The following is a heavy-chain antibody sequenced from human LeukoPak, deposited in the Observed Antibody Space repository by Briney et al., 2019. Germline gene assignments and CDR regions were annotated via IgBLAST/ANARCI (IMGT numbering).Heavy chain of an antibody. CDR3: ARRQSGVVPDHRFDP. Sequence: GESLKISCKGSGYTFTTYWIGWVRQMPGEGLEWMGTIYPGDSDTRYSPSFQGQVTISADKSISTAYLQWSSLKASDTAMYYCARRQSGVVPDHRFDPWGQGTLVTVSS. D-gene: IGHD2-2*01. J-gene: IGHJ5*02. V-gene: IGHV5-51*01. CDR1: GYTFTTYW. CDR2: IYPGDSDT.